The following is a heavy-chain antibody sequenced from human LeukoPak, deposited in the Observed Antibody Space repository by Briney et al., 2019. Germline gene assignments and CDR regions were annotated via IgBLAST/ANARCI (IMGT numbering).Heavy chain of an antibody. D-gene: IGHD2-15*01. J-gene: IGHJ4*02. CDR1: GFTFSSYW. V-gene: IGHV3-74*01. Sequence: GGSLRLSCAASGFTFSSYWMHWVRQAPGRGLVWVSRIQSDGITTNYADSVKGRFTISRDNSKNTLYLQMNSLSVEDTAVYYCAKDRSTGSSCPGFWGQGTLVTVSS. CDR3: AKDRSTGSSCPGF. CDR2: IQSDGITT.